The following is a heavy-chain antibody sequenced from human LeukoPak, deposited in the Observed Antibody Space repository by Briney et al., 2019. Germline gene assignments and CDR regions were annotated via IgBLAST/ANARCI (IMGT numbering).Heavy chain of an antibody. Sequence: SETLSLTCAVYGGAFSGYYWSWIRQPPGKGLEWIGEIKLSGSTNYNPSFKSRVTISVDTSKNQFSLKLSSVTAADTAVYYCARDPVGYCSSTSCRDYYYGMDVWGQGTTVTVSS. CDR2: IKLSGST. CDR1: GGAFSGYY. J-gene: IGHJ6*02. D-gene: IGHD2-2*01. CDR3: ARDPVGYCSSTSCRDYYYGMDV. V-gene: IGHV4-34*01.